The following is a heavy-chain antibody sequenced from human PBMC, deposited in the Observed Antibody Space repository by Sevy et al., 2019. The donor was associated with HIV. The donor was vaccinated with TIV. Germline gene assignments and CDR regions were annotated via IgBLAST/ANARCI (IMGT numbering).Heavy chain of an antibody. CDR1: GFTFNNYA. CDR2: ISYDGTNN. Sequence: GGSLRLSCAASGFTFNNYAMHWVRQAPGKGLQWLAVISYDGTNNYYADSVRGRFSISRDNAKGSLYLQMNNLRVEDTATYYCARRYFDLWGQGTLVTVSS. CDR3: ARRYFDL. J-gene: IGHJ4*02. V-gene: IGHV3-30*03.